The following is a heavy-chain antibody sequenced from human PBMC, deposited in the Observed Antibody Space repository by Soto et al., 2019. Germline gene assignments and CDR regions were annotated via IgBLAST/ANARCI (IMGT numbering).Heavy chain of an antibody. J-gene: IGHJ3*02. CDR1: GFTFSSYS. Sequence: EVQLVESGGGLVQPGGSLRLSCAASGFTFSSYSMNWVRQAPGKGLEWVSYISSSSSTIYYADSVKGRFTISRDNAKNSLYLQMNRLRAEDTAVYYCARLYCSGGSCYVVSAFDIWGQGTMVTVS. CDR3: ARLYCSGGSCYVVSAFDI. V-gene: IGHV3-48*01. CDR2: ISSSSSTI. D-gene: IGHD2-15*01.